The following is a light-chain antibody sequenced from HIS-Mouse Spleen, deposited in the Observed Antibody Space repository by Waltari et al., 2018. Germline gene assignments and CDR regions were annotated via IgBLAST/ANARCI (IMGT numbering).Light chain of an antibody. V-gene: IGKV1-8*01. J-gene: IGKJ1*01. Sequence: AIRMTQSPSSLSASTGDRVTITCRASQGISSYLAWYQQKPGKAPKLLIYAASTLQSGVPSRFSGSGSGTDFTLTISCLQSEDFATYYCQQYNSTKGWTFGQGTKVEIK. CDR3: QQYNSTKGWT. CDR1: QGISSY. CDR2: AAS.